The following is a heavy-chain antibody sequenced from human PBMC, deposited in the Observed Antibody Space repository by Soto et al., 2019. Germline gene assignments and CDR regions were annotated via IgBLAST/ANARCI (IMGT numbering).Heavy chain of an antibody. CDR2: ISSSSRDI. V-gene: IGHV3-21*01. J-gene: IGHJ5*02. Sequence: GGSLRLSCATSGFTFSSYSMNWVRQAPGKGLEWVSSISSSSRDIYYSDSVKGRFTVSRDNAKASLYLQMNSLRVDDTALYYCARDLYSGGTYWFEPWGQGTLVTVSS. CDR3: ARDLYSGGTYWFEP. D-gene: IGHD2-15*01. CDR1: GFTFSSYS.